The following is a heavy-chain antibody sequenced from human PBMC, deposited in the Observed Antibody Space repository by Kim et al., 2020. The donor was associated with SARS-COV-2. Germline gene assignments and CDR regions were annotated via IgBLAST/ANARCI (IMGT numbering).Heavy chain of an antibody. CDR2: ISTSSNTI. D-gene: IGHD6-13*01. V-gene: IGHV3-48*02. CDR3: ARDAHWRSSWYLEY. J-gene: IGHJ4*02. CDR1: GFTFNSSS. Sequence: GGSLRLSCAASGFTFNSSSMNWVRQAPGKGLEWVSYISTSSNTIYYADSVRGQFTISSANPKNSMYLHMNSLSDENTAVYYYARDAHWRSSWYLEYWGQ.